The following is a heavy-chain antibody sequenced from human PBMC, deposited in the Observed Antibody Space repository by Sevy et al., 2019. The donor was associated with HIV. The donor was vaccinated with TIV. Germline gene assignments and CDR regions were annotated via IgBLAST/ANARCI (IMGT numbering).Heavy chain of an antibody. V-gene: IGHV4-59*01. CDR3: ARAAAEYYYGMDV. D-gene: IGHD6-25*01. Sequence: SETLSLTCTVSGVSISGYHWSWIRQSPGKGLEWIGYIYYSGMTNYNPSLKSRVTISDDTSKNQFSLKLNSVTAADTAVYYCARAAAEYYYGMDVWGQGTKVTVSS. CDR1: GVSISGYH. CDR2: IYYSGMT. J-gene: IGHJ6*02.